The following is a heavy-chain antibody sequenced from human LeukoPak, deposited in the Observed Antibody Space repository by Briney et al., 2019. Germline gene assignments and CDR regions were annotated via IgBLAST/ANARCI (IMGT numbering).Heavy chain of an antibody. V-gene: IGHV1-8*03. D-gene: IGHD3-16*01. Sequence: ASVKVSCKASGYTFTSYDINWVRQATGQGREWMGWMNPNSGNTDYAQKFQGRVTITRNTSISTAYMELSSLRSEDTAVYYCARGNSVYRLASDYWGQGTLVTVSS. CDR1: GYTFTSYD. J-gene: IGHJ4*02. CDR2: MNPNSGNT. CDR3: ARGNSVYRLASDY.